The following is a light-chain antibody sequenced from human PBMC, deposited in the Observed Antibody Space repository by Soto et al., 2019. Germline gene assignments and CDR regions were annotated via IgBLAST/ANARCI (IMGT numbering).Light chain of an antibody. CDR3: YSFAGSATFV. CDR1: SSDIGGYNL. V-gene: IGLV2-23*02. Sequence: QSALTQPASVSGSPGQSITISCTGTSSDIGGYNLVSWYQHHPGKAPKLLFYEATKRPSGVSDRFSGSRSGNTASLTISPLQSEDEADYSCYSFAGSATFVFGGGTKLTVL. CDR2: EAT. J-gene: IGLJ2*01.